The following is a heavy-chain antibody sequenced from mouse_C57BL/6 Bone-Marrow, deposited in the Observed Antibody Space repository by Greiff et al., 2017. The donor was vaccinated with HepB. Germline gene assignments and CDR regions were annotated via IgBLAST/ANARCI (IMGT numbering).Heavy chain of an antibody. J-gene: IGHJ3*01. V-gene: IGHV1-69*01. CDR2: IDTSDSYT. Sequence: QVQLLQPGAEFVMPGASVKLSCKASGYTFTSYWMHWVKQRPGQGLEWIGEIDTSDSYTNYNQKFKGKFTLSVDNSSSTAYMQVSSLTSEDSAVYYCARWGLGRGFAYWGQGTLLTVSA. D-gene: IGHD4-1*01. CDR1: GYTFTSYW. CDR3: ARWGLGRGFAY.